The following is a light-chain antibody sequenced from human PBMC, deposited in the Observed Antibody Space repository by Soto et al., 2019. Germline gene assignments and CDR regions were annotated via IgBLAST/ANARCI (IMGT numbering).Light chain of an antibody. V-gene: IGLV2-8*01. Sequence: QSALTQPPSASGSPGQSVAISCTGTSSDVGAYNYVSWYQQHPGKAPKLMIYEVNKRPSGIPDRFSGSKSVNTASLTVSGLQAEDEADYYCSSYAGSSTVFGTGPKVTVL. J-gene: IGLJ1*01. CDR3: SSYAGSSTV. CDR1: SSDVGAYNY. CDR2: EVN.